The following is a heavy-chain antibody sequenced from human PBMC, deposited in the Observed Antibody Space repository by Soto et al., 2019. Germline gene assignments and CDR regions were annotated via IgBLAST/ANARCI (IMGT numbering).Heavy chain of an antibody. Sequence: QVQLQESGPGLVKPSQTLSLTCTVSGGSISSGGYYWSWIRHHPGKGLEWSGYIYYSGSTYYNPSLKSRVTISVDTSKNQFSLKLSSVTAADTAVYYCASDIESDGYNLFDYWGQGPLVTVSS. V-gene: IGHV4-31*03. CDR2: IYYSGST. J-gene: IGHJ4*02. CDR1: GGSISSGGYY. CDR3: ASDIESDGYNLFDY. D-gene: IGHD5-12*01.